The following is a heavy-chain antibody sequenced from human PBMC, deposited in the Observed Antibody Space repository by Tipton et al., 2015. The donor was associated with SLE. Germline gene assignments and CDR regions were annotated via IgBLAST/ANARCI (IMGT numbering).Heavy chain of an antibody. CDR3: TTETMIVVLGDY. V-gene: IGHV3-15*01. Sequence: SLRLSCAASGFTFSSYAMSWVRQAPGKGLEWVGRIKSKTDGGTTDYAAPVKGRFTISRDDSKNTLYLQMNSLKTEDTAVYYCTTETMIVVLGDYWGQGTLVTVSS. CDR2: IKSKTDGGTT. CDR1: GFTFSSYA. J-gene: IGHJ4*02. D-gene: IGHD3-22*01.